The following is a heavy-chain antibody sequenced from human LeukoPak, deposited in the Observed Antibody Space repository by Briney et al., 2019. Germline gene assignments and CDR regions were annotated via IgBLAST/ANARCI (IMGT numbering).Heavy chain of an antibody. CDR3: ASNYYDSSGYYYYFDY. CDR2: IYYSGST. V-gene: IGHV4-59*01. CDR1: GGSISSYY. Sequence: PSGTLSLTCTVSGGSISSYYWSWIRQPPGKGLEWIGNIYYSGSTNYNPSLKSRVTISVDTSKNQFSLKLSSVTAADTAVYYCASNYYDSSGYYYYFDYWGQGTLVTVSS. D-gene: IGHD3-22*01. J-gene: IGHJ4*02.